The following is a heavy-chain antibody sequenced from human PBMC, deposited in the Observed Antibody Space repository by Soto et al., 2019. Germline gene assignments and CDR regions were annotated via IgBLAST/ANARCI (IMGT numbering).Heavy chain of an antibody. CDR3: ARVYMTARDRGDYYYGMDV. J-gene: IGHJ6*02. V-gene: IGHV3-30-3*01. CDR2: ISYDGSNT. D-gene: IGHD6-6*01. Sequence: QVQLVESGGGVVQPGRSLRLSCAASGFTFSSYAMHWVRQAPGKGLEWVAVISYDGSNTYYADSVKGRFTISRDNSKNTRYLQMNSLRAEDTAVYYCARVYMTARDRGDYYYGMDVWGQGTTVTVSS. CDR1: GFTFSSYA.